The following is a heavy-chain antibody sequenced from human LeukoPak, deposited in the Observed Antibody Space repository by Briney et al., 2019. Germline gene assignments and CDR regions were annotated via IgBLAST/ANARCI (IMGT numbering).Heavy chain of an antibody. Sequence: ASVKVSCKASGYTFTGYYMHWVRQAPGQGLEWMGWINPNSGGTNYVQKFQGRVTMTRDTSISTAYMELSRLRSDDTAVYYCASFAGYSSGWYRGNFDYWGQGTLVTVSS. D-gene: IGHD6-19*01. CDR3: ASFAGYSSGWYRGNFDY. CDR2: INPNSGGT. J-gene: IGHJ4*02. V-gene: IGHV1-2*02. CDR1: GYTFTGYY.